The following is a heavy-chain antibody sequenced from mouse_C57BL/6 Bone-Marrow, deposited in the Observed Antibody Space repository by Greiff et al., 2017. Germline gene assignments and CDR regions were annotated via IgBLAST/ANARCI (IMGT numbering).Heavy chain of an antibody. Sequence: QFQLQQPGAELVKPGASVKLSYWMHWVQQRPGQGLEWIGMIHPNSGSTNYNEKFKSKATLTVDKSSSTAYMQLSSLTSEDSAVYYCARWGLLRWYFDVWGTGTTVTVSS. V-gene: IGHV1-64*01. CDR3: ARWGLLRWYFDV. D-gene: IGHD1-1*01. CDR1: W. CDR2: IHPNSGST. J-gene: IGHJ1*03.